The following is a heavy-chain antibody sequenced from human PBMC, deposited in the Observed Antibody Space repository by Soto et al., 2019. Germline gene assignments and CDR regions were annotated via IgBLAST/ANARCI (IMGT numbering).Heavy chain of an antibody. CDR3: ARGDYYGSGSSVILDY. D-gene: IGHD3-10*01. J-gene: IGHJ4*02. CDR1: GGTFSSYA. V-gene: IGHV1-69*01. CDR2: IIPIFGTA. Sequence: QVQLVQSGAEVKKPGSSVKVSCKASGGTFSSYAISWVRQAPGQGLEWMGGIIPIFGTANYAQKFQGRVTITADESTRTAYMELSSLRSEDTDVYYCARGDYYGSGSSVILDYWGQGTLVTVSS.